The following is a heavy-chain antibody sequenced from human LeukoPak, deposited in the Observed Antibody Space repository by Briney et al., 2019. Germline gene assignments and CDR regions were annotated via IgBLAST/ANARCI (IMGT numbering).Heavy chain of an antibody. CDR2: ITGSGRGDST. CDR1: GFTFSSSA. Sequence: GGSLRLSCAASGFTFSSSAMSWVRQAPGKGLEWVSSITGSGRGDSTDYADSVKGRFTISRDNSKSTLYLQMNSLRAEDTAIYYCAKSGSGYYIWGQGTLVTVSS. CDR3: AKSGSGYYI. J-gene: IGHJ4*02. D-gene: IGHD3-3*01. V-gene: IGHV3-23*01.